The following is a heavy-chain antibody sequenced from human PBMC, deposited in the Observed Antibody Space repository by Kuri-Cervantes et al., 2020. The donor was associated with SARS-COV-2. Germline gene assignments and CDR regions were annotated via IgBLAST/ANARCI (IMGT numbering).Heavy chain of an antibody. CDR1: GGSFSGYY. CDR3: ARVGVWFRELSPNYFDY. D-gene: IGHD3-10*01. Sequence: SQTLSLTCAVYGGSFSGYYWSWIRQPPGKGLEWIGEINHSGSTNYNPSLKSRVTISVDTSKNQFSLKLSSVTAADTAVYYCARVGVWFRELSPNYFDYWGQGTLVTVSS. V-gene: IGHV4-34*01. CDR2: INHSGST. J-gene: IGHJ4*02.